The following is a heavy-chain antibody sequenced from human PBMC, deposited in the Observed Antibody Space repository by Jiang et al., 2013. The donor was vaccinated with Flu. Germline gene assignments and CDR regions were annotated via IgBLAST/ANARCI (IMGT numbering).Heavy chain of an antibody. CDR1: GFTFSTYA. CDR2: ISNTGDFA. CDR3: ARDLWEYPSAFDS. Sequence: VQLLESGGGLVQPGGSLRLSCAASGFTFSTYAMSWVRQAPGKGLEWVSAISNTGDFAYYADSVKGRFTISRDNSKNTLSLRINSLRAEDTAVYHCARDLWEYPSAFDSWGQGTLLTVSS. V-gene: IGHV3-23*01. J-gene: IGHJ4*02. D-gene: IGHD1-26*01.